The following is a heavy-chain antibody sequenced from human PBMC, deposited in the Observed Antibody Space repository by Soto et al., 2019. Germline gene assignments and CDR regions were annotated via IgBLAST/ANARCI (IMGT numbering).Heavy chain of an antibody. CDR3: AKEVGGSYVARRQLDY. V-gene: IGHV3-33*06. CDR1: GFTFSDHG. D-gene: IGHD1-26*01. J-gene: IGHJ4*02. CDR2: MWYDGSNK. Sequence: VQLVESGGGVVQPGRSQRLSCAASGFTFSDHGMHWVRQAPGKGLEWVAVMWYDGSNKYYADSVKGRFSISRDNSKNTLYLQMNSLRAEDTAVYYCAKEVGGSYVARRQLDYWGQGTLVTVSS.